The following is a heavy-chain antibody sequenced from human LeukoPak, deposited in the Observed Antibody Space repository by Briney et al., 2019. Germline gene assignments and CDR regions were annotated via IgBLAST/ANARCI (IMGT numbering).Heavy chain of an antibody. CDR3: ARFSYSTPAFDI. V-gene: IGHV1-69*04. J-gene: IGHJ3*02. CDR1: GGTFSSYA. D-gene: IGHD2-15*01. Sequence: SVKVSCKASGGTFSSYAISWVRQAPGQGLEWMGRIIPILGIANYAQKLQGRVTMTTDTSTSTAYMELRGLRSDDTAVYYCARFSYSTPAFDIWGQGTMVTVSS. CDR2: IIPILGIA.